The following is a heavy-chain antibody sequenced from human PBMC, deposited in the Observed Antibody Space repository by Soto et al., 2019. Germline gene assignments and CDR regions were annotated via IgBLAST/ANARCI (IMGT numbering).Heavy chain of an antibody. V-gene: IGHV1-3*04. D-gene: IGHD2-8*02. CDR2: INTANGKT. CDR3: ASESTGLSFDH. Sequence: QVLLIRSGAVVEKPGASVKVSCKASGYTFSRYGMHWVRQAPGQGLEWMGWINTANGKTGYSEKFQGRVTITRDTSATTAYMELHSLRSEDTATYYCASESTGLSFDHCGQGILVTVSS. CDR1: GYTFSRYG. J-gene: IGHJ4*02.